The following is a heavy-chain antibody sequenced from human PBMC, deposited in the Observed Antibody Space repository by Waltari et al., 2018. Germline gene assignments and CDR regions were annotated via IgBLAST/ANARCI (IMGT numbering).Heavy chain of an antibody. CDR2: INPNSGGK. CDR1: GYTFTGYY. CDR3: ARGAVHDFWSGYYYRGDDFDM. D-gene: IGHD3-3*01. Sequence: QVQLVQSGAEVKKPGASVKVSCKASGYTFTGYYMHWLRQAPGQGPEWMGWINPNSGGKNYAQKFQGKVTMTRDTSISQAYMELSRLRFNDTAVYYCARGAVHDFWSGYYYRGDDFDMWGQGTMVTVSS. J-gene: IGHJ3*02. V-gene: IGHV1-2*02.